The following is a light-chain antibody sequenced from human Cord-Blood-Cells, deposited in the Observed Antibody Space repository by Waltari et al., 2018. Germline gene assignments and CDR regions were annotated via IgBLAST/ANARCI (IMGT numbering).Light chain of an antibody. CDR2: EVS. Sequence: QSALTHPASASGHPGQSITISCTGTSSTVGTYKLSPWYQQHPGKAPKLMIYEVSKRPSGVSNRFAGSKSGNTASLTISGLQAEDEADYYCCSYAGSSTYVFGTGTKVTVL. J-gene: IGLJ1*01. CDR3: CSYAGSSTYV. V-gene: IGLV2-23*02. CDR1: SSTVGTYKL.